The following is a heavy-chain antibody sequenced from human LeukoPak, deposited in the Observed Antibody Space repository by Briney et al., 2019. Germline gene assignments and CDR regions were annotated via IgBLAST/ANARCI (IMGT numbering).Heavy chain of an antibody. V-gene: IGHV4-39*07. Sequence: SGTLSLTCTVSGGTISSSSYYWGWIRQPPGKGLEWIGSIYYSGSTYYNPSLKSRVTISVDTSKNQFSLKLSSVTAADTAVYYCARVPRGYDSSGYYAGYYYYYMDVWGKGTTVTVSS. CDR3: ARVPRGYDSSGYYAGYYYYYMDV. CDR1: GGTISSSSYY. D-gene: IGHD3-22*01. J-gene: IGHJ6*03. CDR2: IYYSGST.